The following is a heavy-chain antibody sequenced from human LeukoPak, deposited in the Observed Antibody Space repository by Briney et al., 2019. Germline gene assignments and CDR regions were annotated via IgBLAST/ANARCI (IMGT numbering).Heavy chain of an antibody. D-gene: IGHD1-7*01. CDR2: INPNSGGT. V-gene: IGHV1-2*02. CDR3: ARDMDNWSYVSAFDY. J-gene: IGHJ4*02. Sequence: ASVKVSCKASGYTFTGYYMHWVRQAPGQGLEWMGWINPNSGGTNYAQKFQGRVTMTRDTSISTAYMELSRLRSDDTAVYYCARDMDNWSYVSAFDYWGQGTLVTVSS. CDR1: GYTFTGYY.